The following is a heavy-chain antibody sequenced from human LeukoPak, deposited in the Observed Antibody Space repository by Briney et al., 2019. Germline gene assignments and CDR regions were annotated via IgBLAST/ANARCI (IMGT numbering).Heavy chain of an antibody. V-gene: IGHV4-34*01. CDR1: GGSFSGYY. Sequence: NPSETLPLTCAVYGGSFSGYYWSWIRQPPGKGLEWIGSIYYSGSTYYNPSLKSRVTISVDTSKNQFSLKLSSVTAADTAVYYCARDPEYYYDSSGYRDYWGQGTLVTVSS. CDR2: IYYSGST. CDR3: ARDPEYYYDSSGYRDY. D-gene: IGHD3-22*01. J-gene: IGHJ4*02.